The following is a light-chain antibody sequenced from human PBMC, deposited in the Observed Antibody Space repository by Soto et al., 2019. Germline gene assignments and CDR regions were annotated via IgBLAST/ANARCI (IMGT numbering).Light chain of an antibody. Sequence: EIVMTQSPATLSVSPGERAALSCRASQSVSGNLAWYQQTPGQAPRLLIYGASTRATGIPARFSGSGFGTEFTLTISSLKSEDFXVYYCQQYNYRPPAFGQGTRLEIK. V-gene: IGKV3-15*01. CDR1: QSVSGN. J-gene: IGKJ5*01. CDR3: QQYNYRPPA. CDR2: GAS.